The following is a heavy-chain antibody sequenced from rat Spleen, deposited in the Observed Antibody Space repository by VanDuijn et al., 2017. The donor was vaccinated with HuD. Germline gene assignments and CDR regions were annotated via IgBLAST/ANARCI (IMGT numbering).Heavy chain of an antibody. CDR1: GFTFSDFY. J-gene: IGHJ2*01. D-gene: IGHD5-1*01. Sequence: EVQLVESGGGLVQPGRSLKLSCAASGFTFSDFYMAWVRQAPKKGLEWVASIKFEDFTPYYGDSVMGRFTISRDNAKNTLYLEMDSLKSEDMATYYCTTDLAGQPDYWGQGVMVTVSS. CDR3: TTDLAGQPDY. V-gene: IGHV5-22*01. CDR2: IKFEDFTP.